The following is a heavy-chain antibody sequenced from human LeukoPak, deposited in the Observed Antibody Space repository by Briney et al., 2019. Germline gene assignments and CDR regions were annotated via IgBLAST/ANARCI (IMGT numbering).Heavy chain of an antibody. D-gene: IGHD4-17*01. J-gene: IGHJ4*02. V-gene: IGHV3-23*01. CDR1: GFTFSSYA. CDR2: ISGSGGST. CDR3: AEGLFTVTTYFDY. Sequence: GGSLRLSCAASGFTFSSYAMSWVRQAPGKGLEWVSGISGSGGSTYYADSVKGRFTISRDNSKNTLYLQMNGLRAEDTALYYCAEGLFTVTTYFDYWGQGTLVTVSS.